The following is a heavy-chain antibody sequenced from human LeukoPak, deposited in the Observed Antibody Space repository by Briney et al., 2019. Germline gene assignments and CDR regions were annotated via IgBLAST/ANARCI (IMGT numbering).Heavy chain of an antibody. D-gene: IGHD1-7*01. J-gene: IGHJ6*03. CDR1: GFILSIYE. V-gene: IGHV3-48*03. CDR2: ISSSGSTI. Sequence: GGSLRLSCAASGFILSIYEMSWVRQAPGKGLEWVSYISSSGSTIYYADSVKGRFTISRDNAKNSLYLRMNSLRAEDTAVYYCARVELAPYYYYMDVWGKGTTVTVSS. CDR3: ARVELAPYYYYMDV.